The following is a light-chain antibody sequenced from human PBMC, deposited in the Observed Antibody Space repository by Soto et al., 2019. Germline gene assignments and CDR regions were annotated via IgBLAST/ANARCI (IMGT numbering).Light chain of an antibody. Sequence: EIVLTQSPATLSLSPGERATLSCRASQSVSSYLAWYQQKPGQAPRLLIYDASNRATGIPARFSGSGSGTDFTLTISSLGPEDFAVYYCQQRSNWSPGFGPGTKVDIK. V-gene: IGKV3-11*01. J-gene: IGKJ3*01. CDR3: QQRSNWSPG. CDR1: QSVSSY. CDR2: DAS.